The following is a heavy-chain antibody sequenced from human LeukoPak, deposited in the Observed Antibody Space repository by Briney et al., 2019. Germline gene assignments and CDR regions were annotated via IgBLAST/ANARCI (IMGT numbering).Heavy chain of an antibody. D-gene: IGHD3-3*01. CDR3: ARDSTVRGSGYFDY. CDR2: ISAYSANT. Sequence: ASVKVSCKASDYTFTSYGISWVQQAPGQGLEWMGWISAYSANTNYAQKLQGRVTMTTDTSTTTAYMELRSLRSDDTAVYYCARDSTVRGSGYFDYWGQGTLVTVSS. J-gene: IGHJ4*02. V-gene: IGHV1-18*01. CDR1: DYTFTSYG.